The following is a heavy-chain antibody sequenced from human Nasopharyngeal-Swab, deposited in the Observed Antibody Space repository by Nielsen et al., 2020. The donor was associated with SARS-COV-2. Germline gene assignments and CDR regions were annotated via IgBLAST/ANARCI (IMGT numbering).Heavy chain of an antibody. D-gene: IGHD6-13*01. CDR2: ISYDGSNK. CDR1: GFTFSSYA. J-gene: IGHJ3*02. V-gene: IGHV3-30-3*01. CDR3: ARDPSSSWLYDAFDI. Sequence: GESLKISCAASGFTFSSYAMHWVRQAPGKELEWVAVISYDGSNKYYADSVKGRFTISRDNSKNTLYLQVNSLRAEDTAVYYCARDPSSSWLYDAFDIWGQGTMVTVSS.